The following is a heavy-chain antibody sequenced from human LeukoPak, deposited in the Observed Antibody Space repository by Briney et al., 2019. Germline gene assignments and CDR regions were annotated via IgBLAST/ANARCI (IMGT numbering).Heavy chain of an antibody. CDR3: ARDRDWYFDL. Sequence: SQTLSLSCAISGVSVSSNRAPWHGIGQSPSRGFEWLGRTYYRSKWYNDYVVSVKSRITINPDTTKNQFSLQLDSVTPEDTAVYYCARDRDWYFDLWGRGTLVTVSS. CDR1: GVSVSSNRAP. J-gene: IGHJ2*01. CDR2: TYYRSKWYN. V-gene: IGHV6-1*01.